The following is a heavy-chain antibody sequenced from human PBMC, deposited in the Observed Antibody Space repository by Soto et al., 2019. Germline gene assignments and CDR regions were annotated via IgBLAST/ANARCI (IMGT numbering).Heavy chain of an antibody. D-gene: IGHD3-3*01. J-gene: IGHJ6*02. V-gene: IGHV4-59*01. Sequence: SETLSLTCTVSGDSMNSYYWTWIRQPPGKGLEWIGYIYDSGSSNYNPSVQSRVTISIDTSKNQFSLKLSSVTAADTAIYYCARVRTDYDVWSSSYDFSYGLDVWGQGTTFTVYS. CDR1: GDSMNSYY. CDR3: ARVRTDYDVWSSSYDFSYGLDV. CDR2: IYDSGSS.